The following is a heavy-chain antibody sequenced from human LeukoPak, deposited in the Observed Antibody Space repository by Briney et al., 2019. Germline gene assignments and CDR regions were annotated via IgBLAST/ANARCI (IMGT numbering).Heavy chain of an antibody. J-gene: IGHJ4*02. CDR1: GGTFSSYA. CDR3: ARAHRYGSGDTKY. Sequence: SVKVSCKASGGTFSSYAISWVRQAPGQGLEWMGRIIPILGIANYAQKFQGRVTITADKSTSTAYMELSSLRSEDTAVYYCARAHRYGSGDTKYWGQGTLVTVSS. D-gene: IGHD3-10*01. V-gene: IGHV1-69*04. CDR2: IIPILGIA.